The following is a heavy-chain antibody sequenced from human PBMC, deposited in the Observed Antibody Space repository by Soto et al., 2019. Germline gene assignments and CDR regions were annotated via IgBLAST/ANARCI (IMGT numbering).Heavy chain of an antibody. V-gene: IGHV4-61*01. Sequence: QVQLQESGPGLVKPSETLSLTCTVSGGSVSSGNYYWSWIRQPPGKGLEWIGYFYYTGSTNYNPSLQRRVPISIDASKNQFSLRLSSVTAADTAVYYCARSMHYSDGSNYSPFDYWGQGTLVTVSS. D-gene: IGHD3-22*01. CDR2: FYYTGST. CDR3: ARSMHYSDGSNYSPFDY. CDR1: GGSVSSGNYY. J-gene: IGHJ4*02.